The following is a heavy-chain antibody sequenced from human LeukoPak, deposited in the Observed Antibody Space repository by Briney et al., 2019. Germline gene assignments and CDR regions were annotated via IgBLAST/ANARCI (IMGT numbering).Heavy chain of an antibody. CDR3: TTDPIYYYDRY. Sequence: GGSLRLSCAASGFTFSNAWMSWVRQAPGKGLEWVGRIKSKTDGGAIDYAAPVNGRFTISRDDSKNTLYLQMNSLKTEDTAVYYCTTDPIYYYDRYWGQGTLVTVSS. CDR1: GFTFSNAW. J-gene: IGHJ4*02. CDR2: IKSKTDGGAI. V-gene: IGHV3-15*01. D-gene: IGHD3-22*01.